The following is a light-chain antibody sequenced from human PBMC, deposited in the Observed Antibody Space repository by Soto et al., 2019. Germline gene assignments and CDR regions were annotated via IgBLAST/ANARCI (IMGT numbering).Light chain of an antibody. CDR3: QQRSNWPPVT. J-gene: IGKJ4*01. V-gene: IGKV3-11*01. CDR2: DAS. Sequence: EIVLTQSPATLSLSPGDRATLSCRASHSVSKYLAWFQQRPGQVPRLLIFDASNRATGIPARFSGSGSGTDFTLTISSLEPEDFAVYFCQQRSNWPPVTFGGGTKVEIK. CDR1: HSVSKY.